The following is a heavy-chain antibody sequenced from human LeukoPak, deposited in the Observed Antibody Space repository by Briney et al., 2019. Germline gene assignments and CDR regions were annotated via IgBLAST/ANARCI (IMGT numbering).Heavy chain of an antibody. CDR3: ARAVKYYYDSSGYPKWFDP. Sequence: SETLSLTCTVSGGSISSYYWSWIRQPPGKGLEWIGYIYYSGSTNYNPSLKSRVTISVDTSKDQFSLKLSSVTAADTAVYYCARAVKYYYDSSGYPKWFDPWGQGTLVTVSS. V-gene: IGHV4-59*01. CDR2: IYYSGST. D-gene: IGHD3-22*01. CDR1: GGSISSYY. J-gene: IGHJ5*02.